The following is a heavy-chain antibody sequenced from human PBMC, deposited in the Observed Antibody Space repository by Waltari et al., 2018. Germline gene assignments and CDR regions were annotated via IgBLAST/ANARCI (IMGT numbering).Heavy chain of an antibody. CDR2: MHPSGTT. J-gene: IGHJ4*02. V-gene: IGHV4-59*11. Sequence: QVQLQESGPGLVKPSETLSLTCTVSGDSISRHYWSWIRPPPGRGLEWIGYMHPSGTTNYNPSLKSRVTISVDTSKNQFSLKVSSVTAADTAVYHCARGQEGDYWGQGTLVTVSS. CDR3: ARGQEGDY. CDR1: GDSISRHY.